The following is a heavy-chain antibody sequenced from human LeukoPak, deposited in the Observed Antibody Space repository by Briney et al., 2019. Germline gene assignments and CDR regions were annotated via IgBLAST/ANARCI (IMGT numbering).Heavy chain of an antibody. D-gene: IGHD3-16*01. CDR2: INSDGSST. Sequence: GGSLRLSCAASGFTFSSYWMHWVRQAPGKGLVWVSRINSDGSSTSYADSVKGRFTISRDNAKNMLYLQMNSLRAEDTAVYYCARDSLGIELDYWGQGTLVTVSS. J-gene: IGHJ4*02. CDR1: GFTFSSYW. CDR3: ARDSLGIELDY. V-gene: IGHV3-74*01.